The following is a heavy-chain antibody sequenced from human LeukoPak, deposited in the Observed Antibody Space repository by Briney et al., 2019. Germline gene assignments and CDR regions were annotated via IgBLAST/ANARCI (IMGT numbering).Heavy chain of an antibody. V-gene: IGHV3-11*01. CDR2: ISSSGSTI. J-gene: IGHJ4*02. CDR1: GFTFSDYY. Sequence: GGSLRLSCAASGFTFSDYYMSWIRQAPGKGPEWVSYISSSGSTIYYADSVKGRFTISRDNAKNSLYLQMNSLRAEDTAVYYCARVRPPGSLFDYWGQGTLVTVSS. CDR3: ARVRPPGSLFDY.